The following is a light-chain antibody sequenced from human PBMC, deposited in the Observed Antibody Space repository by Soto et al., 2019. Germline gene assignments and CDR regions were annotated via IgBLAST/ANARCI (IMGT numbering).Light chain of an antibody. Sequence: EIVCTKSPSTLTLSPWARSTPSCRASQSISSGLAWYQQKTREAPPLLIYDAASRATGIPHTFSGSGCGTDFTPTTSRLEPQDFAVYYCQQHGSRPPLTFGGGTKVEIK. V-gene: IGKV3-20*01. CDR1: QSISSG. CDR3: QQHGSRPPLT. J-gene: IGKJ4*01. CDR2: DAA.